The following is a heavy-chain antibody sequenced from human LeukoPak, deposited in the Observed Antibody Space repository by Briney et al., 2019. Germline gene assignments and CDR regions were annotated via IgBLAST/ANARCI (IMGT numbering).Heavy chain of an antibody. CDR1: GFTFSSYA. CDR2: ISGSGGST. CDR3: AKGVVVIIDAFDI. Sequence: GGSLRLSCAAPGFTFSSYAMSWVRQAPGKGLEWVSAISGSGGSTYYADSVKGRFTISRDNSKNTLYLQMNSLRAEDTAVYYCAKGVVVIIDAFDIWGQGTMVTVSS. D-gene: IGHD2-15*01. J-gene: IGHJ3*02. V-gene: IGHV3-23*01.